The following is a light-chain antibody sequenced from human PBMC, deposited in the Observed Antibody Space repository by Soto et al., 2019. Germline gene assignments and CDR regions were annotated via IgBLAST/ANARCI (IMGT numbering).Light chain of an antibody. Sequence: QSVLTQPPSVSGAPGQRVTISCTGTSSNIGAGQDVHWYRQLPGAAPKFLISDSNNRASGVPDRFSASKSGASASLAITGLWAEDEGDYFCQSYGTSLSGLYVFGTGTKVTVL. CDR2: DSN. V-gene: IGLV1-40*01. CDR1: SSNIGAGQD. CDR3: QSYGTSLSGLYV. J-gene: IGLJ1*01.